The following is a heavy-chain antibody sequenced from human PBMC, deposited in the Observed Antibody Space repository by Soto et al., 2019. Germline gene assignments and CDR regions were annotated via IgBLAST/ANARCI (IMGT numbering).Heavy chain of an antibody. D-gene: IGHD6-13*01. CDR2: TWSDGSDK. CDR3: ARDRSSKLYGMDV. CDR1: GFTFSNYG. V-gene: IGHV3-33*01. Sequence: GGSLRLSCAASGFTFSNYGMHWVRQAPGKGLEWVTFTWSDGSDKYYADSVKGRFTISRDNSKNTLYLQMNSLTADDTAVYYCARDRSSKLYGMDVWGQGTTVTVSS. J-gene: IGHJ6*02.